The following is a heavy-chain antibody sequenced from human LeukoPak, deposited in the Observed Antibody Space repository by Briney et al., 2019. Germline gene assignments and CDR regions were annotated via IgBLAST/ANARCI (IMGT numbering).Heavy chain of an antibody. D-gene: IGHD6-19*01. J-gene: IGHJ4*02. CDR3: AKETYSSGWYPFFDY. CDR2: ISGSGGRT. CDR1: RFTLTSYA. Sequence: GQSLILSCVASRFTLTSYAMSWVRQAPGKGLEWVSGISGSGGRTYYADSGKGRFTISRDNSKNTLFLQMNSLRAEDTAVYYCAKETYSSGWYPFFDYWGQGTLVTVSS. V-gene: IGHV3-23*01.